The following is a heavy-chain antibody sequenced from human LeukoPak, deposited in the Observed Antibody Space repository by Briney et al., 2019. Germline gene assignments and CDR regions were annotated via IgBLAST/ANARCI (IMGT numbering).Heavy chain of an antibody. J-gene: IGHJ3*02. Sequence: GSSVKVSCKASGGTFSSYAISWVRQAPGQGLEWRGGSISIFGTANYAQKFQGRVTITADESTSTAYMELSSLRSEDTAVYYCASGTPMVRGVNDAFDIWGQGTMVTVSS. D-gene: IGHD3-10*01. V-gene: IGHV1-69*01. CDR3: ASGTPMVRGVNDAFDI. CDR2: SISIFGTA. CDR1: GGTFSSYA.